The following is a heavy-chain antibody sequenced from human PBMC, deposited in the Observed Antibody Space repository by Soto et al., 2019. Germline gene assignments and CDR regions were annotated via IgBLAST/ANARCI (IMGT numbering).Heavy chain of an antibody. J-gene: IGHJ4*02. D-gene: IGHD3-10*01. CDR3: ARSRSGAVADSFDY. V-gene: IGHV3-30-3*01. CDR2: ISRDGNNK. Sequence: QVQLVASGGGVVHLGRSLTLSCAASGFTFNRHAIHWVRQSPGKGLEWVTVISRDGNNKYSADSVKGRFTISRDNAKNTVILQMNRLRREDTAIYYCARSRSGAVADSFDYWGQGTPVTVSS. CDR1: GFTFNRHA.